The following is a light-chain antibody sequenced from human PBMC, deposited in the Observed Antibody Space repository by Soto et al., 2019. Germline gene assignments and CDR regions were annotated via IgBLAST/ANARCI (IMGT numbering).Light chain of an antibody. CDR3: QQYGSSPWT. Sequence: EIVLTQSPGTLSLSPGERATLSCRASQSVTSSYLAWYQQTPGQAPRLLIYGASTRATGIPYRFSGCGSDTCFTVTFRRLEPEDFAVYYCQQYGSSPWTFGQGTKVEIK. CDR1: QSVTSSY. J-gene: IGKJ1*01. V-gene: IGKV3-20*01. CDR2: GAS.